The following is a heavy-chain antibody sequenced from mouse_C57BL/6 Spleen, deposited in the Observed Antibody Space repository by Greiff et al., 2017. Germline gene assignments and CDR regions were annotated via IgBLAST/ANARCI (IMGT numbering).Heavy chain of an antibody. V-gene: IGHV1-66*01. CDR1: GYSFTSYY. CDR2: IYPGSGNT. Sequence: VQLQESGPELVKPGASVKISCKASGYSFTSYYIHWVKQRPGQGLEWIGWIYPGSGNTKYNEKFKGKATLTADTSSSTAYMQISSLTSEDSAFYYCAEGGQYWYFDVWGEGTPVAVSS. J-gene: IGHJ1*01. CDR3: AEGGQYWYFDV.